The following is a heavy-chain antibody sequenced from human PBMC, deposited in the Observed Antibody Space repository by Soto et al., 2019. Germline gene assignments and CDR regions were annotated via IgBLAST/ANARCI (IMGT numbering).Heavy chain of an antibody. CDR1: GYTFTSYG. Sequence: ASVKVSCKASGYTFTSYGISWVRQAPGQGLEWMGWISAYNGNTNYAQKLQGRVTMTTDTSTSTAYMELRSLRSDDTAVYYSARDYGIAVAGDFDYWGQGTLVNVSS. V-gene: IGHV1-18*01. CDR2: ISAYNGNT. CDR3: ARDYGIAVAGDFDY. D-gene: IGHD6-19*01. J-gene: IGHJ4*02.